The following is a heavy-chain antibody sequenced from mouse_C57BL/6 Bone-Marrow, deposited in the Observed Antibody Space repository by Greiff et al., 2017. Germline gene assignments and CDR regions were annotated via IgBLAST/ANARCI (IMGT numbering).Heavy chain of an antibody. CDR2: ISDGGSYT. J-gene: IGHJ2*01. CDR3: ARGPPAVYFDY. D-gene: IGHD3-3*01. V-gene: IGHV5-4*01. Sequence: EVQRVESGGGLVKPGGSLKLSCAASGFTFSSYAMSWVRQTPEKRLEWVATISDGGSYTYYPDNVKGRFTISRDNAKNNLYLQMSHLTSEDTAMYYCARGPPAVYFDYWGQGTTLTVSS. CDR1: GFTFSSYA.